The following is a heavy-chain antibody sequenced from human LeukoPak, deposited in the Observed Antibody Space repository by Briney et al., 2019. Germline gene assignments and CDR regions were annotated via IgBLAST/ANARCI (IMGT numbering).Heavy chain of an antibody. Sequence: PGGSLRLSCAASGVTVSSNYMSWVRQAPGKGLEWVSVIFSDGSTYYANSVKGRFTISRDNSKSTLYLQMNSLRAEDTAVYYCARDDNWNEGVGFDYWGQGTLVTVSS. CDR3: ARDDNWNEGVGFDY. V-gene: IGHV3-53*01. CDR1: GVTVSSNY. D-gene: IGHD1-1*01. J-gene: IGHJ4*02. CDR2: IFSDGST.